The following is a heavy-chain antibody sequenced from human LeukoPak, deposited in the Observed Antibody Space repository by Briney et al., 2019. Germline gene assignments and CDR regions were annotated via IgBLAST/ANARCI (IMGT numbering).Heavy chain of an antibody. V-gene: IGHV3-30*18. D-gene: IGHD3-16*01. Sequence: GGSLRLSCAVSGFTFSNHGFYWVRQAPGKGLEWVAVISYDGNSRYYADSVKGRFTISRDSSKNTVFLEMNSLRAEDTAIYYCAKDRSIAAWGSLYYYYGVDVWGQGTTVTVSS. CDR3: AKDRSIAAWGSLYYYYGVDV. CDR1: GFTFSNHG. J-gene: IGHJ6*02. CDR2: ISYDGNSR.